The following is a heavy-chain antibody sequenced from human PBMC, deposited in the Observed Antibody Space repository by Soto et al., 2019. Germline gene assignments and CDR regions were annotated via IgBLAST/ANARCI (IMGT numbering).Heavy chain of an antibody. CDR3: ARDMDRGSQLERFDY. V-gene: IGHV1-69*04. J-gene: IGHJ4*02. D-gene: IGHD1-1*01. CDR2: IIPILGIA. Sequence: SVKVSCKASGGTFSSYTISWVRQAPGQGLEWMGRIIPILGIANYAQKFQGRVTITADKSTSTAYMELSSLRSEDTAVYYCARDMDRGSQLERFDYWGQGTLVTVSS. CDR1: GGTFSSYT.